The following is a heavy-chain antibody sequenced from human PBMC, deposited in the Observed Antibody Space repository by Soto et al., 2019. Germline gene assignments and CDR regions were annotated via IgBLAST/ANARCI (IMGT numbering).Heavy chain of an antibody. Sequence: GASVKVSCKASGGTFSSYAISWVRQAPGQGLEWMGGIIPIFGTANYAQKFQGRVTITADESTSTAYMELSSLRSEDTAVYYCARGPWVGATKHENSYYYYGMDVWGQGTTVTVSS. CDR2: IIPIFGTA. D-gene: IGHD1-26*01. J-gene: IGHJ6*02. V-gene: IGHV1-69*13. CDR3: ARGPWVGATKHENSYYYYGMDV. CDR1: GGTFSSYA.